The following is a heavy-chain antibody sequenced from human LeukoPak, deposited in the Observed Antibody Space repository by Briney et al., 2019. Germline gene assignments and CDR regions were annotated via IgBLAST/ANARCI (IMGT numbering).Heavy chain of an antibody. Sequence: GESLKISCKGSGYSFTSYWIGWVRQMPGKGLECMGIIYPGDSDTRYSPSFQGQVTISADKSISTAYLQWSSLKASDTAMYYCASGPPPYYYDSSGYYWGQGTLVTVSS. CDR3: ASGPPPYYYDSSGYY. CDR1: GYSFTSYW. D-gene: IGHD3-22*01. J-gene: IGHJ4*02. CDR2: IYPGDSDT. V-gene: IGHV5-51*01.